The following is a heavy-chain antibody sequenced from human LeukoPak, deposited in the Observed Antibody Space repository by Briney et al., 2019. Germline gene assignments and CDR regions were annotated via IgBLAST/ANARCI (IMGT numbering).Heavy chain of an antibody. CDR3: ARDVPYYYESSGYYSLGFDI. D-gene: IGHD3-22*01. CDR1: GFTFSSYG. CDR2: VLYDGSMQ. Sequence: GGSLRLSCAASGFTFSSYGMHWVRQAPGKGLEWVGVVLYDGSMQYYADSVKGRFTISRDNSKNTLYVQMNSLRAEDTAVYYCARDVPYYYESSGYYSLGFDIWGQGTMVTVSS. J-gene: IGHJ3*02. V-gene: IGHV3-30*12.